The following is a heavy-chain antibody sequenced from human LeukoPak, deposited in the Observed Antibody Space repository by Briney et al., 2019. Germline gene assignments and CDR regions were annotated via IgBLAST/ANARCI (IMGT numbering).Heavy chain of an antibody. CDR1: GFTFSSYS. J-gene: IGHJ4*02. D-gene: IGHD3-10*01. V-gene: IGHV3-21*01. Sequence: GGSLRLSCAASGFTFSSYSMTWVRQAPGKGLEWVSSISSSSSYIYYADSVKGRFTISRDNARNSLYLQMNSLRAEDTAVYYCASTTGFGDNLDYWGQGTRVTVSS. CDR2: ISSSSSYI. CDR3: ASTTGFGDNLDY.